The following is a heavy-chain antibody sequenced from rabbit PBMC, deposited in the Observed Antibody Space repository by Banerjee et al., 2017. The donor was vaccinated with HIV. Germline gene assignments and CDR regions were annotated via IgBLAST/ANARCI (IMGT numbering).Heavy chain of an antibody. D-gene: IGHD3-3*01. CDR2: IDPVFGST. J-gene: IGHJ4*01. CDR1: GFDFSSCG. Sequence: QEQLMESGGGLVQPEGSLTLSCKTSGFDFSSCGVSWVRQAPGKGLEWIGYIDPVFGSTYYASWVNGRFTLSSHNAQNTLYLQMTSLTAADTATYFCARGLVAGVLDLWGQGTLVTVS. CDR3: ARGLVAGVLDL. V-gene: IGHV1S47*01.